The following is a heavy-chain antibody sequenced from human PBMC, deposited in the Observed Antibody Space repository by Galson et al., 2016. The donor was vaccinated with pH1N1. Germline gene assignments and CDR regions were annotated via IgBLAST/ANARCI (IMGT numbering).Heavy chain of an antibody. CDR1: GYTLTSYD. V-gene: IGHV1-8*01. CDR2: MNPNNGNA. CDR3: ARGPVYWYFDL. Sequence: SVKVSCKASGYTLTSYDINWVRQATGQGLEWMGWMNPNNGNADYAPKFQGRVTLTRNASINTAYMELSSLTSEDTAVYYCARGPVYWYFDLWGRGTPVMSRQ. J-gene: IGHJ2*01.